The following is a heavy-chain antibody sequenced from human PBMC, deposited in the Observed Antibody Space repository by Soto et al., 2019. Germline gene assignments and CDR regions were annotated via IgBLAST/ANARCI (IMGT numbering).Heavy chain of an antibody. V-gene: IGHV1-18*04. CDR1: GYTFTSYG. J-gene: IGHJ5*02. Sequence: ALVKVSCKASGYTFTSYGISWVRQAPGQGLEWMGWISAYNGNTNYAQKLQGRVTMTTDTSTSTAYMELRSLRSDDTAVYYCARDGDYYYGSGSPGWFDPWGQGTLVTVSS. CDR3: ARDGDYYYGSGSPGWFDP. D-gene: IGHD3-10*01. CDR2: ISAYNGNT.